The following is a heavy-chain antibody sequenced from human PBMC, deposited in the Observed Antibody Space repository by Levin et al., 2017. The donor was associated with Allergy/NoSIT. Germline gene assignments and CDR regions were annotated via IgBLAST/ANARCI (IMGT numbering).Heavy chain of an antibody. V-gene: IGHV4-59*08. J-gene: IGHJ4*02. CDR1: GGSISSYY. D-gene: IGHD6-13*01. CDR2: IDYSGST. Sequence: SETLSLTCTVSGGSISSYYWSWIRQPPGKGLEWIGYIDYSGSTNYNPSLKSRVTISVDTSKKQFSLKLTSVTAADTAVYYCARYSGNWFYFDYWGQGTLVTVAS. CDR3: ARYSGNWFYFDY.